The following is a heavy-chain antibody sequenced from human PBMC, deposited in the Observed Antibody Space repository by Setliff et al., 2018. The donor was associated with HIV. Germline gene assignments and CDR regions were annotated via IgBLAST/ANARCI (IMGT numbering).Heavy chain of an antibody. D-gene: IGHD5-18*01. CDR3: ATGYTFGPRTDYHYYYIDV. J-gene: IGHJ6*03. CDR1: GYAFTGYY. Sequence: ASVKVSCKASGYAFTGYYMHWARQAPGQGLEWMGWIKSNSGGTNYAQKFQGRVTMTRDTSISTAYMELSRLRSDDTAVYYCATGYTFGPRTDYHYYYIDVWGKGTTVTVSS. V-gene: IGHV1-2*02. CDR2: IKSNSGGT.